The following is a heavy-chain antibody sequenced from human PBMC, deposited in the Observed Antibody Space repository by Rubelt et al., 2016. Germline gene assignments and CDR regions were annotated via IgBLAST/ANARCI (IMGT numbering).Heavy chain of an antibody. Sequence: QVQLVQSGAEVKKPGASVKVSCKASGYTFTNFFMHWVRQAPGQGLEWMGIFNPFGGTTSYAQNFQGRVTMTRDISISTAYLYLSSLRSEDTAVYYCARGVIWGQGTLVAVSS. CDR2: FNPFGGTT. CDR1: GYTFTNFF. J-gene: IGHJ4*02. D-gene: IGHD3-10*01. CDR3: ARGVI. V-gene: IGHV1-46*01.